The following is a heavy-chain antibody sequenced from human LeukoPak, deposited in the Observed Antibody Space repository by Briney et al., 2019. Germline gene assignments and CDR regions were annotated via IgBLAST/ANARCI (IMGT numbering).Heavy chain of an antibody. CDR1: GFTFSTYN. CDR3: ARDPNGDNDAFDI. CDR2: ITSSSTNI. Sequence: GGSLRLSCAASGFTFSTYNMNWVRQAPGKGLEWVSHITSSSTNIYYADSVKGRFTISRDNAKNSLYLQMHSLRDDDTAVYYCARDPNGDNDAFDIWGQGTMVTVSS. D-gene: IGHD4-17*01. V-gene: IGHV3-48*02. J-gene: IGHJ3*02.